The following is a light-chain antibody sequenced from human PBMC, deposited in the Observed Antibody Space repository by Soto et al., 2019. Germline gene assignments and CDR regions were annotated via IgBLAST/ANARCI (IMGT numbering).Light chain of an antibody. Sequence: DIQMTQSPSSLSASVGDRVTITCRASESISNWLAWYQQKPGKAPKLLIFKESNLERGVPSRFSGSGSGTEFTLTINSLQPDDFATYSCQQYTTYPLTFGGGTKVEIK. J-gene: IGKJ4*01. CDR2: KES. V-gene: IGKV1-5*03. CDR1: ESISNW. CDR3: QQYTTYPLT.